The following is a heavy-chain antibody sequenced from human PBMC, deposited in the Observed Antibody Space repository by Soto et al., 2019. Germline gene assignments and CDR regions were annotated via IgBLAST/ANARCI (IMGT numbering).Heavy chain of an antibody. CDR1: GSSVSSGSYY. Sequence: SETLSLTCTVSGSSVSSGSYYWSWIRQPPGKGLEWIGYIYYSGSTNYNPSLKSRVTISVDTSKNQFSLKLSSVTAADTAVYYCARGGYYDSSRGSWFDPWGQGTLVTVSS. CDR2: IYYSGST. J-gene: IGHJ5*02. V-gene: IGHV4-61*01. D-gene: IGHD3-22*01. CDR3: ARGGYYDSSRGSWFDP.